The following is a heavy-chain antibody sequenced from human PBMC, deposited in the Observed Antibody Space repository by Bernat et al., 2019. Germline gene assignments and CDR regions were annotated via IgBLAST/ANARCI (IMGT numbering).Heavy chain of an antibody. CDR3: VKDSGIAAAYFDY. Sequence: EVQLVESGGGLVQPGGSLRLSCSASGFTFSSYAMHWVRQAPGKGLEYVSAISSNGGSTYYADTVKGRFTISRDNSKSTLYLQMSSLRAEDTAVYYCVKDSGIAAAYFDYWGQGTLVTVSS. V-gene: IGHV3-64D*06. CDR2: ISSNGGST. J-gene: IGHJ4*02. D-gene: IGHD6-13*01. CDR1: GFTFSSYA.